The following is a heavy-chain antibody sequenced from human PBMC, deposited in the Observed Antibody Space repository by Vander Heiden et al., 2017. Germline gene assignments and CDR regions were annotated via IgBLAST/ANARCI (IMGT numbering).Heavy chain of an antibody. J-gene: IGHJ6*02. V-gene: IGHV4-34*01. CDR3: AGHYGSGSLPNPYYYYGMDV. CDR2: INHSGST. CDR1: GGSFSGYY. D-gene: IGHD3-10*01. Sequence: QVQLQQWGAGLLKPSETLSLTCAVYGGSFSGYYWSWIRQPPGKGLEWIGEINHSGSTNYNPSLKSRVTISVDTSKNQFSLKLSSVTAADTSVYYCAGHYGSGSLPNPYYYYGMDVWGQGTTVTVSS.